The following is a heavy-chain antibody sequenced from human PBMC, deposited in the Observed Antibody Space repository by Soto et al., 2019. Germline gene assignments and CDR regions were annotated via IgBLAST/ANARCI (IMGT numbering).Heavy chain of an antibody. Sequence: PSETLSLTCTVSGVSIDSSTYYWGWIRQPPGKGLEWIGSIFYNGNTFYNPSLKSRITISVDTSKNQFSLKLSSVTAADTAVYYCARHSTGYYYSWFDPWGQGTLVTVSS. V-gene: IGHV4-39*01. D-gene: IGHD3-22*01. CDR2: IFYNGNT. CDR3: ARHSTGYYYSWFDP. CDR1: GVSIDSSTYY. J-gene: IGHJ5*02.